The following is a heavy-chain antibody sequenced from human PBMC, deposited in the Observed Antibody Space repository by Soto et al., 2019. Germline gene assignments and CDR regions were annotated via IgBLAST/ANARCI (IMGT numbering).Heavy chain of an antibody. D-gene: IGHD3-22*01. CDR2: IYYSGNT. Sequence: QVQLQESGPGLVKPSETLSLTCTVSGDSISSSYWSWIRQPPGKGLEWIGYIYYSGNTNYNPSLKSRVTISVDTSNTQFSLKLRYVTAADTAVYYCARNYYDSSGYYSAPDDDAFDVWGQGTMVTVSS. CDR1: GDSISSSY. V-gene: IGHV4-59*01. CDR3: ARNYYDSSGYYSAPDDDAFDV. J-gene: IGHJ3*01.